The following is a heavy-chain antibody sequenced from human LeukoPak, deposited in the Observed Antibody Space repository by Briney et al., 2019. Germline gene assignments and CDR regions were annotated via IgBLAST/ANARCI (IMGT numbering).Heavy chain of an antibody. D-gene: IGHD4-17*01. J-gene: IGHJ4*02. CDR1: GYTFTGYF. CDR2: INPNSGGT. CDR3: ARGGSTTTVTSYYFDY. V-gene: IGHV1-2*02. Sequence: ASVKVSCKASGYTFTGYFIHWVRQAPGQGLEWMGWINPNSGGTNYAQKFQGRVTMTRDTSISTAYMELSSLRSDDTAVYYCARGGSTTTVTSYYFDYWGQGTLVTVSS.